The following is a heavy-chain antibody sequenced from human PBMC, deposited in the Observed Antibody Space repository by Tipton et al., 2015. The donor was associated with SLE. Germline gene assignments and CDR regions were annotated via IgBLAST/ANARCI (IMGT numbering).Heavy chain of an antibody. CDR3: ARGIKAGTDY. Sequence: TLSLTCAVYGGSFSGYYWSWIRLPPGRGLEWIGYIYYSGSTNYNPSPKSRVTISVDTSKNQFSLKLSSVTAADTAVYYCARGIKAGTDYWGQGTLVTVSS. D-gene: IGHD6-19*01. CDR2: IYYSGST. J-gene: IGHJ4*02. V-gene: IGHV4-59*01. CDR1: GGSFSGYY.